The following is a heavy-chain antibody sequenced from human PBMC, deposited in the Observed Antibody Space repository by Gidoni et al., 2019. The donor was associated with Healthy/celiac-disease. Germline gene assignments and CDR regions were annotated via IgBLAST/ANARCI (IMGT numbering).Heavy chain of an antibody. V-gene: IGHV3-73*02. Sequence: EVQLVESGGGLVQPGGSLKLSCAASGFTFSGSAMHWVRQASGKGLEWVGRIRSKANSDATAYAASVKGRFTISRDDSKNTAYLKMNSLKTEDTAVYYCTSGRWLQYRAYYFDYWGQGTLVTVSS. D-gene: IGHD5-12*01. CDR2: IRSKANSDAT. CDR3: TSGRWLQYRAYYFDY. CDR1: GFTFSGSA. J-gene: IGHJ4*02.